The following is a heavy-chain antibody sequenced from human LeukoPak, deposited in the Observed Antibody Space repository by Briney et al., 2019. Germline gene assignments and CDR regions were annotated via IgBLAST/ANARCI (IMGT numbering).Heavy chain of an antibody. Sequence: GGSLRLSCAASGFTFSSYAMIWVRQAPGKGLEWVSAIRGSGDITLYADSVKGRFTISRDNSKNTLYLQMNRLRGEDTAVYYCARDPSGDYLGAFDFRGQGTMASVSS. V-gene: IGHV3-23*01. CDR3: ARDPSGDYLGAFDF. D-gene: IGHD4-17*01. CDR1: GFTFSSYA. CDR2: IRGSGDIT. J-gene: IGHJ3*01.